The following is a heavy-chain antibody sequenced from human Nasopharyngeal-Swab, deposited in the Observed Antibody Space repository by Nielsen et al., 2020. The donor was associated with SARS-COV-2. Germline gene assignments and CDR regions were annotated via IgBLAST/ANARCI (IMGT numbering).Heavy chain of an antibody. Sequence: SETLSLTCAVYGGSFSGYYWSWIRQPPGKGREWIGEINHSGSTNYNPSLKSRVTISGDTSKNQFSLKLSSVTAADTAVYYCARDPSTITMVRGVIPHGAFDIWGQGTMVTVSS. CDR1: GGSFSGYY. V-gene: IGHV4-34*01. CDR3: ARDPSTITMVRGVIPHGAFDI. CDR2: INHSGST. D-gene: IGHD3-10*01. J-gene: IGHJ3*02.